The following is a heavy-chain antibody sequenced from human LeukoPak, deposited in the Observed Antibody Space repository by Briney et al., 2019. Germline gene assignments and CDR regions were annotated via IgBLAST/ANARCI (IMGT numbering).Heavy chain of an antibody. Sequence: PSETLSLTCTVSGGSISSSSYYWGWIRQPPGKWLEWIGSIYYSGSTYYNPSLKSRVTISVDTSKNQCSLKLSSVTAADTAVYYCARGRRAARQPDAFDIWGQGTMVTVSS. D-gene: IGHD6-6*01. CDR3: ARGRRAARQPDAFDI. CDR1: GGSISSSSYY. V-gene: IGHV4-39*01. CDR2: IYYSGST. J-gene: IGHJ3*02.